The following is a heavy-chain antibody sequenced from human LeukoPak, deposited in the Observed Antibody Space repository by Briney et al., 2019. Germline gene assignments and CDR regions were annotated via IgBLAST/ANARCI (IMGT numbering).Heavy chain of an antibody. D-gene: IGHD1-26*01. Sequence: ASVKVSCKASGYTFTTYAINWVRQAPGQGLERMGWINTNTGDPTYAQGFTGQFVFSLDTSVSTAYLQISSLQAEDTAVYYCARGPGIVGAGGAFNIWGQGTMVTVSS. V-gene: IGHV7-4-1*02. J-gene: IGHJ3*02. CDR3: ARGPGIVGAGGAFNI. CDR1: GYTFTTYA. CDR2: INTNTGDP.